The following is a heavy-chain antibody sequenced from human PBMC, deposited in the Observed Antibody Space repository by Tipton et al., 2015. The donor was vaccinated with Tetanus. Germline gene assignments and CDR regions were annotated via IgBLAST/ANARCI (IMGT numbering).Heavy chain of an antibody. V-gene: IGHV1-46*03. CDR3: ARDVPMYTMPNWFDP. Sequence: QSGAEVKKPGASVKVSCKASGYTFTSYYMHWVRQAPGQGLEWMGIINPSGGSTSYAQKFQGRVTMTRDTSTSTVYMELSSLRSGDTAVYYCARDVPMYTMPNWFDPWGQGTLVTVSS. J-gene: IGHJ5*02. CDR2: INPSGGST. CDR1: GYTFTSYY. D-gene: IGHD2-2*01.